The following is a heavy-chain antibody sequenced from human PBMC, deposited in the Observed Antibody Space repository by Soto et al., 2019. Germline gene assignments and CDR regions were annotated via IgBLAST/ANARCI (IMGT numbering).Heavy chain of an antibody. CDR3: ARDHRWAFDY. J-gene: IGHJ4*02. CDR2: ISVDSVSI. CDR1: GFSFVRYA. V-gene: IGHV3-48*02. Sequence: EVQLVESGGGLVQPGGYVRLSCVASGFSFVRYAMNWVRQAPGKGLEWLSWISVDSVSIEYSDSVTGRFTMSRDDAKNLVYLQMNSLQDEDTAVYYCARDHRWAFDYWGQGTLVTVTS. D-gene: IGHD3-16*01.